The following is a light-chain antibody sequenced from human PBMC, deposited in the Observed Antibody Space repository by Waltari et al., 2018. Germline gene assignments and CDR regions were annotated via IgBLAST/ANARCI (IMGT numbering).Light chain of an antibody. V-gene: IGKV1-39*01. Sequence: IQRTQSPSSLSASVGSRVTITCRASQSISNSLNWYQQIPGKAPKPLNSVASTLQSGVPSRFSGSGSGTDFSLTISSLQPEDFATYYCQHYDGSPYTFGPGTKLEIK. CDR2: VAS. CDR3: QHYDGSPYT. J-gene: IGKJ3*01. CDR1: QSISNS.